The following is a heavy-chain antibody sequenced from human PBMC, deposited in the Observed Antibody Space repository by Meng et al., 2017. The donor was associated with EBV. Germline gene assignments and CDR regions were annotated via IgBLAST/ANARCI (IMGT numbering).Heavy chain of an antibody. CDR1: GYTVTIYG. CDR3: ARGLDYFDY. V-gene: IGHV1-18*01. J-gene: IGHJ4*02. CDR2: ISAYNGNT. Sequence: QVPPVHVGAEVKKPGASVKVSGQASGYTVTIYGISWVRQAPGQGLEWMGWISAYNGNTNYAQKLQGRVTMTTDTSTSTAYMELRSLRSDDTAVYYCARGLDYFDYWGQGTLVTVSS.